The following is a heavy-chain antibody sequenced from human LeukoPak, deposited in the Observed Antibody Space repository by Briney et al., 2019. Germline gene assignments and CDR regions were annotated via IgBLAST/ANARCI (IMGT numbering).Heavy chain of an antibody. D-gene: IGHD3-10*01. CDR1: GFTVSSNY. CDR2: IYSGGST. V-gene: IGHV3-53*01. CDR3: ARGPGSGSGSYYYPDY. J-gene: IGHJ4*02. Sequence: PGGSLRLSCAASGFTVSSNYMSWVRQAPGKGLEWVSVIYSGGSTYYADSVKGRFTISRDNSKNTLYLQMNSLRAEDTAVYYCARGPGSGSGSYYYPDYWGQGTLVTVSS.